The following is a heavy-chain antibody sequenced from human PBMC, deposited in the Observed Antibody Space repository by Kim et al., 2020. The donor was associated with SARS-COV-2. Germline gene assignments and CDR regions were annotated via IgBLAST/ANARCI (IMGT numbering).Heavy chain of an antibody. J-gene: IGHJ4*02. CDR3: AKDHNWNDVWGDY. Sequence: GGSLRLSCAASGFTFSSYGMHWVRQAPGKGLEGVAVISYDGSNKYYADSVKGRFTISRDNSKNTLYLQMNSLRAEDTAVYYCAKDHNWNDVWGDYWGQGTLVTVSS. CDR2: ISYDGSNK. D-gene: IGHD1-20*01. V-gene: IGHV3-30*18. CDR1: GFTFSSYG.